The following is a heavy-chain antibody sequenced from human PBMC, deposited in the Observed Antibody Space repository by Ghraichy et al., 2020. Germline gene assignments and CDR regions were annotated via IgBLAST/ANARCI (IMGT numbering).Heavy chain of an antibody. Sequence: GGSLRLSCAASGFTFSSYSMNWVRQAPGRGLEWVSYISSSSGTIYYADSVKGRFTISRDNAKNSLYLQMNSLRDEDTAVYYCAGRYDSSGYYSPYDYWGQGTLVTVSS. D-gene: IGHD3-22*01. J-gene: IGHJ4*02. CDR3: AGRYDSSGYYSPYDY. CDR2: ISSSSGTI. V-gene: IGHV3-48*02. CDR1: GFTFSSYS.